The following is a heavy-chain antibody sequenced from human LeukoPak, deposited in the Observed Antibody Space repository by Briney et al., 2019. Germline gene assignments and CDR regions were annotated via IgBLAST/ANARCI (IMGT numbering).Heavy chain of an antibody. D-gene: IGHD1-26*01. J-gene: IGHJ4*02. CDR2: IYYSGST. Sequence: KPSETLSLTCTVSGGSISSSSYYWGWIRQPPGKGLEWIGSIYYSGSTYYNPSLKSRVTISVDTSKNQFSLKLSSVTAADTAVYYCARDFVYSGSYLQSYYFDYWGQGTLVTVSS. CDR1: GGSISSSSYY. CDR3: ARDFVYSGSYLQSYYFDY. V-gene: IGHV4-39*07.